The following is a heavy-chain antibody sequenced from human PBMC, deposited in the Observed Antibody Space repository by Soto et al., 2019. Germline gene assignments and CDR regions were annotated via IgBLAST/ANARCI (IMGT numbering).Heavy chain of an antibody. CDR2: INHSGST. D-gene: IGHD3-10*01. V-gene: IGHV4-34*01. CDR3: ARATMLRGPGYYYAMDV. J-gene: IGHJ6*02. CDR1: GGSFSGYY. Sequence: SETLSLTCAVYGGSFSGYYWSWIRQPPGKGLEWIGEINHSGSTNYNPSLKSRVTISVDTSKNHFSLNLTAVTAADTAVYYCARATMLRGPGYYYAMDVWGQGTTVTVS.